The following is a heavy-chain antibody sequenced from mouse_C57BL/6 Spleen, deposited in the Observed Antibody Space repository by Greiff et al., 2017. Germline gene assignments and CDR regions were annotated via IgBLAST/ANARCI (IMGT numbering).Heavy chain of an antibody. Sequence: QVTLKVCGPGILQSSQTLSLTCSFSGFSLSTSGMGVSWIRQPSGKGLEWLAHLYWDDAKRYNPFLKSPPTISKDTSRNQIFLRITSVDTAETATCYCARTDSNSWFAYWGQGTLVTVSA. CDR2: LYWDDAK. J-gene: IGHJ3*01. V-gene: IGHV8-12*01. CDR1: GFSLSTSGMG. CDR3: ARTDSNSWFAY. D-gene: IGHD2-5*01.